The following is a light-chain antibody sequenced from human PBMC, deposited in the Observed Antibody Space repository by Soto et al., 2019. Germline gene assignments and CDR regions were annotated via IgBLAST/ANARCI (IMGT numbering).Light chain of an antibody. CDR2: EVN. CDR1: SSDVGSYDL. J-gene: IGLJ2*01. CDR3: CSFVRSTGLL. Sequence: QSALTQPASVSGSPGQSITISCTGTSSDVGSYDLVSWYQHHSGQPPIILIYEVNKRPSGISDRFSGSKSGNTASLTISGFQAEDEADYCCCSFVRSTGLLVGGGTTVTVL. V-gene: IGLV2-23*02.